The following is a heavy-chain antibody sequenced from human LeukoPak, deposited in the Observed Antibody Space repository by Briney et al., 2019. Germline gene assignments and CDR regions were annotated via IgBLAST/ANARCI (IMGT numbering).Heavy chain of an antibody. CDR1: GGSISSYY. CDR3: ARDQWLLGFDY. CDR2: IYYSGST. D-gene: IGHD3-22*01. J-gene: IGHJ4*02. V-gene: IGHV4-59*01. Sequence: SETLSLTCTVSGGSISSYYWSWIRQPPGKGLEWIGYIYYSGSTNYNPSLKSRVTISVDTSKNQFSLKPSSVTAADTAVYYCARDQWLLGFDYWGQGTLVTVSS.